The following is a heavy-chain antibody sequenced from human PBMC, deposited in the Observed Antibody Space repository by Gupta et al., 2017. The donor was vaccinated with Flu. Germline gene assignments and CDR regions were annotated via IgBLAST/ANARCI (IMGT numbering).Heavy chain of an antibody. Sequence: QVQLHESGPGLVKPSETLSLTCTVSGGSIYSSRGIYYWAWIRQPPGKGLEWIATVYHSATTYYNPSLKSRVTISVDTSKNQFSLGLTSANAADTAVYYGARGVFRGNSGSFWYFDLWGRGTLVTVSS. J-gene: IGHJ2*01. CDR3: ARGVFRGNSGSFWYFDL. CDR1: GGSIYSSRGIYY. CDR2: VYHSATT. V-gene: IGHV4-39*01. D-gene: IGHD3-10*01.